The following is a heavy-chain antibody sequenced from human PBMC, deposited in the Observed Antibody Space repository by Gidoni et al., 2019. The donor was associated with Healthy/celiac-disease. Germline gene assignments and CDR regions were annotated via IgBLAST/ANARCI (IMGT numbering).Heavy chain of an antibody. V-gene: IGHV1-18*01. CDR3: ARDGGYSYGLYYYYYYMDV. J-gene: IGHJ6*03. Sequence: QVQLVQSGAEVKKPGASVKVSFKAYGYTFTRYGISWVRQAPGQGLEWMGWISAYNGNTNNAQKLQGRVTMTTDTSTSTAYMELRSLRSDDTAVYYCARDGGYSYGLYYYYYYMDVWGKGTTVTVSS. CDR2: ISAYNGNT. CDR1: GYTFTRYG. D-gene: IGHD5-18*01.